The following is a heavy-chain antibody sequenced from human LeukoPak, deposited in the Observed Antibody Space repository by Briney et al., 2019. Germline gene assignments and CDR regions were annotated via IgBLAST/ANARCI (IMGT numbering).Heavy chain of an antibody. CDR3: ARRMSTQLAPDY. Sequence: EASVKVSCKASGYTFTSYGISGGGQAPGQGLEWLGWISAYNGNTNYAQKLQGRVTMTTDTSTSTAYMELRSLRSDDTAVYYCARRMSTQLAPDYWGQGTLVTVFS. J-gene: IGHJ4*02. V-gene: IGHV1-18*01. CDR1: GYTFTSYG. CDR2: ISAYNGNT. D-gene: IGHD5/OR15-5a*01.